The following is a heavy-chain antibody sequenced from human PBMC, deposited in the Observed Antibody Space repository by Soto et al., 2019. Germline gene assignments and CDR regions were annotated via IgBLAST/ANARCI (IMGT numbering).Heavy chain of an antibody. CDR1: GYTFTSYY. J-gene: IGHJ3*02. CDR2: INPSGGST. D-gene: IGHD2-21*02. V-gene: IGHV1-46*01. Sequence: QVQLVQSGAEVKKPGASVKVSCKASGYTFTSYYMHWVRQAPGQGLEWMGIINPSGGSTSYAQKCQGRVTRTRDTSTSSGYMGLSSLRSEDTAVYYCARGGGNSVRDDAFDIWGQGTMVTVSS. CDR3: ARGGGNSVRDDAFDI.